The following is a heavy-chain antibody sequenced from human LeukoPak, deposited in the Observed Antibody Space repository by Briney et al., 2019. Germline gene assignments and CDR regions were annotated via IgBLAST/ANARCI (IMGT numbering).Heavy chain of an antibody. CDR2: INPSDGKT. Sequence: ASVKVSCKASGYTFTNYYMHWVRQAPGQGLEWMGIINPSDGKTSYAQKFQGRVTMTRDTSTSTVYMELSSLRSEDTAVYYCARENGRGVISPYFDYWGQGTLVTVSS. CDR3: ARENGRGVISPYFDY. CDR1: GYTFTNYY. V-gene: IGHV1-46*01. J-gene: IGHJ4*02. D-gene: IGHD3-10*01.